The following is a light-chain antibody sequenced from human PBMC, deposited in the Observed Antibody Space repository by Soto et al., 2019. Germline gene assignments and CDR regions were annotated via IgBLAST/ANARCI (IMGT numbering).Light chain of an antibody. CDR1: QSVSSN. CDR2: GAS. J-gene: IGKJ2*01. Sequence: EIVMSQSPATLSVSPGGRATLSCRASQSVSSNLAWYQQKPGQAPRLLIYGASTRSTGIPARFIGSGSGTEFTLTISSLQSEDFAVYYCQQYNNWPPYTCGQGPKLEIK. V-gene: IGKV3-15*01. CDR3: QQYNNWPPYT.